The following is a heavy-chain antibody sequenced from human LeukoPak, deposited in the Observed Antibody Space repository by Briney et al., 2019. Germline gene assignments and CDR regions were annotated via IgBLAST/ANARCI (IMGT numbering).Heavy chain of an antibody. CDR3: AKVGQYYYDSRGAFDI. CDR1: GFTFVGNA. J-gene: IGHJ3*02. D-gene: IGHD3-22*01. Sequence: GGSLRLSCAASGFTFVGNAVTWVRQAPGKGLEWVSTISGSGGSTYYADSVKGRFTISRDNSKNTLYLQMNSLRAEDTAVYYCAKVGQYYYDSRGAFDIWGQGTMVTVSS. CDR2: ISGSGGST. V-gene: IGHV3-23*01.